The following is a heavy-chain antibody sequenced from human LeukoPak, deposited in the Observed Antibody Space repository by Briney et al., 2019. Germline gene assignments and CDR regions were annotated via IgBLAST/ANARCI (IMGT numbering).Heavy chain of an antibody. CDR1: GFTFSNYW. D-gene: IGHD3-3*01. CDR2: IRQDGGEK. Sequence: GGSLRLSCAASGFTFSNYWMGWVRQAPGKGLDWVANIRQDGGEKYYADSVKGRFTISRDNAKNSLYLQMNSLRAEDTAVYYCARGPRFLWSLGPYFDYWGQGTLVTVSS. J-gene: IGHJ4*02. V-gene: IGHV3-7*01. CDR3: ARGPRFLWSLGPYFDY.